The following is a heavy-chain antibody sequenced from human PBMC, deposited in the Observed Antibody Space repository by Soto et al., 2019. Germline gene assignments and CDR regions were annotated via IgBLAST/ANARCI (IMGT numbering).Heavy chain of an antibody. CDR2: INSDGSST. J-gene: IGHJ4*02. Sequence: EVQLVESGGGLVQPGGSLRLSCAASGFTFSSYWMHWVRQAPGKGLVWVSRINSDGSSTSYADSVKGRFTISRDNAKNTLYLQMNSLRAEDTAGYYFVHIDDYCDYVPDYWGQGTLVTVSS. CDR1: GFTFSSYW. V-gene: IGHV3-74*01. CDR3: VHIDDYCDYVPDY. D-gene: IGHD4-17*01.